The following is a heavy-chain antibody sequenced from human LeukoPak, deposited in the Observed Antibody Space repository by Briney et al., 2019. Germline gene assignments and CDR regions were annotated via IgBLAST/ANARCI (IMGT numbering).Heavy chain of an antibody. D-gene: IGHD2-21*02. CDR1: GASISSYY. CDR2: IHTSGST. Sequence: SETLSLTCTVSGASISSYYWTWIRQPAGKGPEWIGRIHTSGSTNYNPSPKSRVNMSVDTSKNQFSLKLNSVTAADTAVYYCARVTDPRYNWFDPWGQGTLVTVSS. V-gene: IGHV4-4*07. CDR3: ARVTDPRYNWFDP. J-gene: IGHJ5*02.